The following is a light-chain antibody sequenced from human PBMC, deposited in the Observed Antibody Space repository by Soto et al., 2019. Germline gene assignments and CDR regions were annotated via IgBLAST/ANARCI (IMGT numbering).Light chain of an antibody. CDR3: DSWDNSLSVVL. Sequence: QSALTQPPSVSAAPGQKVTISCSGSSSNIGNNYVSWYQQLPGTAPKLLIYDNNKRPSGIPDRFSGSTSGTSATLAIAGLQTGDEADYYCDSWDNSLSVVLFGGGTKVTV. CDR2: DNN. V-gene: IGLV1-51*01. CDR1: SSNIGNNY. J-gene: IGLJ2*01.